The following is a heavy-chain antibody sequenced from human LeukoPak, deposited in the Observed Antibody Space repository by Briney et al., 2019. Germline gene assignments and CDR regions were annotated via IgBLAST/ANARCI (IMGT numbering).Heavy chain of an antibody. CDR2: INQNGGEK. V-gene: IGHV3-7*01. CDR3: ASLFPNYYDSSGNFDY. CDR1: GFTLSGYW. Sequence: QPGGSLRLSCADSGFTLSGYWMNWVRQAPGKGLEWVANINQNGGEKYYVDSVKGRFTISRDNGKNSLYLQMNSLRAEDTAVYYCASLFPNYYDSSGNFDYWGQGTLVTVSS. D-gene: IGHD3-22*01. J-gene: IGHJ4*02.